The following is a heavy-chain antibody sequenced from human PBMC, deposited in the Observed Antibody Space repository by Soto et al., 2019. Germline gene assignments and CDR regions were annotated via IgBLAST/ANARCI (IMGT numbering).Heavy chain of an antibody. J-gene: IGHJ4*02. V-gene: IGHV1-46*01. CDR3: ARAPYSSSPFFFDY. CDR2: VHPSGGNT. CDR1: GYSFTAYF. Sequence: ASVKVSCKASGYSFTAYFMHWVRQAPGQGLEWMGIVHPSGGNTNYAQKFQGRVTMTWDTSTTTVYMELSSLRSDDTAVYYCARAPYSSSPFFFDYWGQGTPVTVSS. D-gene: IGHD3-22*01.